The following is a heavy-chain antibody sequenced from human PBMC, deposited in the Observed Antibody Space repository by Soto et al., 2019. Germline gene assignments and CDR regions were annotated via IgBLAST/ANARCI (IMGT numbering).Heavy chain of an antibody. V-gene: IGHV4-30-2*01. J-gene: IGHJ6*02. CDR3: ARRRGFPYYYGMDV. CDR2: IYHSGST. CDR1: GGSISSGGYS. Sequence: QLQLQESGSGLVKPSQTLSLTCAGSGGSISSGGYSWSWIRQPPGKGLEWIGYIYHSGSTYYNPSLKSRVTISVDRSKNQFSLKLSSVTAADTAVYYCARRRGFPYYYGMDVWGQGTTVTVSS. D-gene: IGHD5-12*01.